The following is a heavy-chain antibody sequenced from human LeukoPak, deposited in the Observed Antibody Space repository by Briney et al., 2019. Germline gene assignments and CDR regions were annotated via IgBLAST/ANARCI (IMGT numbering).Heavy chain of an antibody. J-gene: IGHJ6*04. Sequence: SSETLSLTCAVSGGSISSSNWWSWVRQPPGKGLEWIGEIYHSGSTNYNPSLKSRVTISVDKSKNQFSLKLSSVTAADTAVYCCAADRITMVRGYGMDVWGKGTTVTVSS. CDR1: GGSISSSNW. V-gene: IGHV4-4*01. CDR2: IYHSGST. D-gene: IGHD3-10*01. CDR3: AADRITMVRGYGMDV.